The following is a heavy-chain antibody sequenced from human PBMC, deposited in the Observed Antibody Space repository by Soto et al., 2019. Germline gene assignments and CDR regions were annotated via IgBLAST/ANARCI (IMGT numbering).Heavy chain of an antibody. J-gene: IGHJ6*03. CDR3: ARLDPLYCSGGSCYPGVDYYYYYMDV. CDR2: IYYSGST. Sequence: SETLSLTCTVSGGSISSYYWSWIRQPPGKGLEWIGYIYYSGSTNYNPSLKSRVTISVDTSKNQFSLKLSSVTAADTAVYYCARLDPLYCSGGSCYPGVDYYYYYMDVWGKGTTVTVSS. V-gene: IGHV4-59*08. D-gene: IGHD2-15*01. CDR1: GGSISSYY.